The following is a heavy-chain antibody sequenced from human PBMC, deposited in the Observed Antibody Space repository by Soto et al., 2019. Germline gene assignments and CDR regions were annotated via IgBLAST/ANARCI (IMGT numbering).Heavy chain of an antibody. CDR2: IYYSGNT. CDR1: GASISSNAYY. J-gene: IGHJ4*02. V-gene: IGHV4-31*03. D-gene: IGHD7-27*01. CDR3: ARRVNWGSASFDS. Sequence: QVQLQESGPGLVKPSQTLSLTCTVSGASISSNAYYWSWIRQLPGKGLEWIGYIYYSGNTYYNPSLKSRITRSIDTSKSQCSLKLSSVTAADTAVDYCARRVNWGSASFDSWGQGTLVTVSS.